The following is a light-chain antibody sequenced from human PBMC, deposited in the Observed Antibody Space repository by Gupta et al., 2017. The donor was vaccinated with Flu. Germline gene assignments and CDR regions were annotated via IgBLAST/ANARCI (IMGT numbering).Light chain of an antibody. V-gene: IGKV3-15*01. Sequence: EIVMTQSPATLSVSPGERATLSCRASQSVSSNLAWYQQKPGQAPRRLIYGASTRATGITARFSGSGDGTEFSLTISSRQSEDFAVYYCQQENNGPAKDIFGQGTKLEIK. CDR3: QQENNGPAKDI. J-gene: IGKJ2*01. CDR1: QSVSSN. CDR2: GAS.